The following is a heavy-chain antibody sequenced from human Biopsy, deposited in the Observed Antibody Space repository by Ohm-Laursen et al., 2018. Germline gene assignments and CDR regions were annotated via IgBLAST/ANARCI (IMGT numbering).Heavy chain of an antibody. D-gene: IGHD6-13*01. V-gene: IGHV4-31*01. CDR2: ISHSGST. J-gene: IGHJ5*02. CDR1: GASISSAAYH. Sequence: TLSLTRTVSGASISSAAYHWSWIRQLPGKGLEWIGYISHSGSTSYNPSLRSLVTISTDTSTDQFSLKVRSVTAADTAMYYCAGATSGTSLYDPWGQGILVTGSS. CDR3: AGATSGTSLYDP.